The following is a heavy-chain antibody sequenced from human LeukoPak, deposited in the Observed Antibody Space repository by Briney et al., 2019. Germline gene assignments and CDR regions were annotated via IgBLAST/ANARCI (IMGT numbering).Heavy chain of an antibody. CDR2: INPNRGDT. V-gene: IGHV1-2*02. D-gene: IGHD3-22*01. CDR1: GYTFTGYY. J-gene: IGHJ4*02. Sequence: GASVKVSCKASGYTFTGYYMHWVRQAPGQGPEWMGWINPNRGDTNYAQNFQGRVTMTRDRSITTAYMELSSLRSEDTAVYYCARDGVNYYDISGYDIWGRGTLVTVSS. CDR3: ARDGVNYYDISGYDI.